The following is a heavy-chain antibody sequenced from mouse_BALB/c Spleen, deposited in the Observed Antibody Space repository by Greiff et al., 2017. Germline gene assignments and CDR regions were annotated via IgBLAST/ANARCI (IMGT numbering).Heavy chain of an antibody. V-gene: IGHV5-17*02. J-gene: IGHJ4*01. D-gene: IGHD2-10*02. CDR2: ISSGSSTI. CDR1: GFTFSSFG. CDR3: ARSYGNYIYAMDY. Sequence: DVQLVESGGGLVQPGGSRKLSCAASGFTFSSFGMHWVRQAPEKGLEWVAYISSGSSTIYYADTVKGRFTISRDNPKNTLFLQMTSLRSEDTAMYYCARSYGNYIYAMDYWGQGTSVTVSS.